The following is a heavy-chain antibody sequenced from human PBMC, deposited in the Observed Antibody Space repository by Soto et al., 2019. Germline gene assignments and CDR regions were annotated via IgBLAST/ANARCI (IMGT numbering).Heavy chain of an antibody. D-gene: IGHD2-2*03. CDR2: VYSNDNT. Sequence: QLQLQESGPGLVKPSETLSLTCTVSGGSVSSHSYSWGWVRQSPGKGLEWIATVYSNDNTYYNPSLLSRVNISVDPSKNEFSLRVNSVTAADTAVYYCARLNGYCVITKCHGYYGMDGWGQGTTVTVSS. J-gene: IGHJ6*02. CDR3: ARLNGYCVITKCHGYYGMDG. V-gene: IGHV4-39*01. CDR1: GGSVSSHSYS.